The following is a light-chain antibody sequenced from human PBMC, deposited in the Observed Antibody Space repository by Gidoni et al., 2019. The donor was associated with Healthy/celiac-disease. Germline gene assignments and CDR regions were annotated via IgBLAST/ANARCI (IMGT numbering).Light chain of an antibody. CDR2: DAS. J-gene: IGKJ5*01. CDR1: HSVSSY. Sequence: EIVSTQPPATLSLSPGESATLSCRASHSVSSYLSWSQQKHGQAPRLLIYDASNRATGIPARFSGSGSGTDFTPTISSREPEDFAVYYCQQRSNWPPITFGQGTRLEIK. V-gene: IGKV3-11*01. CDR3: QQRSNWPPIT.